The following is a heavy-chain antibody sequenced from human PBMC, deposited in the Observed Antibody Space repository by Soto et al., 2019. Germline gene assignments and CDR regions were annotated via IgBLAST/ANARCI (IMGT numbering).Heavy chain of an antibody. CDR3: ARGGAVAANDY. CDR2: IWYDGSNK. CDR1: GFTFSSYG. D-gene: IGHD6-19*01. V-gene: IGHV3-33*01. J-gene: IGHJ4*02. Sequence: QVRLVESGGGVVQPGRSLRLSCAASGFTFSSYGMHWVRQAPGKGLEWVAVIWYDGSNKYYADSVKGRFTISRDNSKNTLYLQMNSLRAEDTAVYYCARGGAVAANDYWGQGTLVTVSS.